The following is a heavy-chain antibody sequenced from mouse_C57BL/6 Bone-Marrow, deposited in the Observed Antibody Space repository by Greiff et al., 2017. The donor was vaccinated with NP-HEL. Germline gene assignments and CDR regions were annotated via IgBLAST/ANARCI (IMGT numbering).Heavy chain of an antibody. CDR2: IDPENGDT. J-gene: IGHJ1*03. V-gene: IGHV14-4*01. D-gene: IGHD1-1*01. CDR1: GFNIKDDY. CDR3: TTPDGSSYWYFDV. Sequence: EVQLQQSGAELVRPGASVKLSCTASGFNIKDDYMHWVKQRPEQGLEWIGWIDPENGDTEYASKFQGKATITADTSSNTAYLQLSSLTSEDTAVYYCTTPDGSSYWYFDVWGTGTTVTVSS.